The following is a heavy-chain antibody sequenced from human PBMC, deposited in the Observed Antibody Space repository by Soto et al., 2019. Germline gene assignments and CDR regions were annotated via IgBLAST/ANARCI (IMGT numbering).Heavy chain of an antibody. V-gene: IGHV3-21*01. Sequence: GGSLRLSCEASGFTFCRYSINWVRQAPGKGLEWVSSISVFGDYMFYADSVRGRLTISRDNAKNSLFLQMDSLRAEDTAVYFCARDSKNRQDGMDVWGQGTTVTVSS. D-gene: IGHD4-4*01. J-gene: IGHJ6*02. CDR3: ARDSKNRQDGMDV. CDR1: GFTFCRYS. CDR2: ISVFGDYM.